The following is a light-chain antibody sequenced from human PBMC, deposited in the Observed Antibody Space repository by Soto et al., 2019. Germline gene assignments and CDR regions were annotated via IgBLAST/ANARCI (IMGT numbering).Light chain of an antibody. J-gene: IGKJ3*01. CDR2: SAS. CDR1: ERVIRF. Sequence: DIQMPQSPSSLSASVGDTVTITCRASERVIRFLNWYQQKPGEAPKVLIYSASSLQGGVPSRFSGSGSGTDFTLTIRCLQTEDFATYYCQQSYSAPFTSGPGTKVD. CDR3: QQSYSAPFT. V-gene: IGKV1-39*01.